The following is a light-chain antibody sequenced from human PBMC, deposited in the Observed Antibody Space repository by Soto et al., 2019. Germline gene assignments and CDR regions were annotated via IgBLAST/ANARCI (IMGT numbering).Light chain of an antibody. V-gene: IGKV1-33*01. J-gene: IGKJ5*01. CDR2: DAS. CDR3: QQYDNLPIT. Sequence: DLQMTQSPSSLSASVGDRVTITCQASQDISNYLNWYQQKPGKAPKLLIYDASNLETAVPSRFSGSGSGTDFTFTISSLQPEDIATYYCQQYDNLPITFGQGTRLEIK. CDR1: QDISNY.